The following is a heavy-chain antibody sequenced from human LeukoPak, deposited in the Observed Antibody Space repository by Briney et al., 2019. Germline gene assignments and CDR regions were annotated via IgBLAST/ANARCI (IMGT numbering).Heavy chain of an antibody. CDR3: ANYGSGSYRFDP. J-gene: IGHJ5*02. CDR1: GGSISSGGYY. CDR2: IHHSGSS. V-gene: IGHV4-31*03. D-gene: IGHD3-10*01. Sequence: TLSLTCTVSGGSISSGGYYWSWIRQHPGKGLEWIGYIHHSGSSYYNPSLKSRVIISVDTSKNQFSLKLNSVTAADTAVYYCANYGSGSYRFDPWGQGTLVTVSS.